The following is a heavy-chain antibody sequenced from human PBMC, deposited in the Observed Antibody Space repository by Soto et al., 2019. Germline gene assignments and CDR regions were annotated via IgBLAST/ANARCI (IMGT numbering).Heavy chain of an antibody. V-gene: IGHV3-11*01. CDR3: ARQTGGRHDAFDV. J-gene: IGHJ3*01. Sequence: QVQLVESGGVLVKPGGSLTLSCAASGFTFSKNYMTWVRQGPGKGLEWVSSISGSGSTIYYADSVKGRFTVSRDNANNPLHLQMNALRAEDTALYFCARQTGGRHDAFDVWGLGTMVTVSS. CDR1: GFTFSKNY. CDR2: ISGSGSTI.